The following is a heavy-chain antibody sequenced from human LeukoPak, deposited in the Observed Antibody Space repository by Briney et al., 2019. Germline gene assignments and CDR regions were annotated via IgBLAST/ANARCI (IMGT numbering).Heavy chain of an antibody. Sequence: GASVTVSCKASGYTFTGYYMHWVRQAPGQGLEWMGWINPNSGGTNYAQKFQGRVTMTRDTSISTAYMELSRLRSDDTAVYYCAREGSSSSSGDFDYWGQVTLVTVSS. D-gene: IGHD6-6*01. CDR2: INPNSGGT. V-gene: IGHV1-2*02. CDR3: AREGSSSSSGDFDY. J-gene: IGHJ4*02. CDR1: GYTFTGYY.